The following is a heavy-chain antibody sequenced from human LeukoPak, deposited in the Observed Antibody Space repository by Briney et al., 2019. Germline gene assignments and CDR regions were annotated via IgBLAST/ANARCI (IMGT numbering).Heavy chain of an antibody. J-gene: IGHJ4*02. CDR2: IYYSGST. D-gene: IGHD3-9*01. CDR1: GGSISSSSYY. Sequence: SETLSLTCTVSGGSISSSSYYWGWIRQPPGKGLEWIGSIYYSGSTYYNPSLKSRVTISVDTSKNQFSLKLSSVTAADTAVYYCARAGANYDILTGYYNPFDYWGQGTLVTVSS. CDR3: ARAGANYDILTGYYNPFDY. V-gene: IGHV4-39*01.